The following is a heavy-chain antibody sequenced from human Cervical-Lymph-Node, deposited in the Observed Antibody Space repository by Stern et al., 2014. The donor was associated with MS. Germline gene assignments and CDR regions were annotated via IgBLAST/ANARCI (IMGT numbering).Heavy chain of an antibody. CDR1: GYTFTDYF. CDR2: INRHSGGT. V-gene: IGHV1-2*02. D-gene: IGHD2-2*01. J-gene: IGHJ1*01. Sequence: VQLVQSGAEVKKPGASVKVSCKASGYTFTDYFLHWVRQAPGQGLEWMGWINRHSGGTNDDQKFQGRVTMTSETSISTAYMELSRLRSDDTAVYYCARPGFCSSTSCQRYFQHWGQGTLVTVSS. CDR3: ARPGFCSSTSCQRYFQH.